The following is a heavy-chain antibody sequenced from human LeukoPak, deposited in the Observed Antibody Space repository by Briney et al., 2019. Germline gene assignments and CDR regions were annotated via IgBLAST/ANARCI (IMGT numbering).Heavy chain of an antibody. D-gene: IGHD3-3*01. J-gene: IGHJ4*02. CDR1: GFTFSSYS. CDR3: QKFWSGHASDY. V-gene: IGHV3-21*01. CDR2: ISSSSSYI. Sequence: GGSLRLSCAASGFTFSSYSMNWVRQAPGKGLEWVSSISSSSSYIYYANSVKGRFTISRDNAKNSLYLQMNSLRAEGTAVYYCQKFWSGHASDYWGQGTLVTVSS.